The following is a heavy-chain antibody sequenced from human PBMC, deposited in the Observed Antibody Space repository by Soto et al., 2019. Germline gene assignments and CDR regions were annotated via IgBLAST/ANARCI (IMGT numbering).Heavy chain of an antibody. D-gene: IGHD3-16*02. J-gene: IGHJ6*02. CDR1: EFTFNNYW. V-gene: IGHV3-74*01. Sequence: EVQLVESGGGLVQPGGSLRLSCAASEFTFNNYWMHWVRQVPGKGLEWVSRINTDGSTTNYADSVMGRFTIYRDNADKAVYLQMNSLRAEDTAVYYCARGIYLKYGLDVWGQGATVTVSS. CDR2: INTDGSTT. CDR3: ARGIYLKYGLDV.